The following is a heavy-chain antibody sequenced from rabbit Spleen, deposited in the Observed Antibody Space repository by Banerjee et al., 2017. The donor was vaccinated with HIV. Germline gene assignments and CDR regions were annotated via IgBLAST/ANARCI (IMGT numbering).Heavy chain of an antibody. D-gene: IGHD1-1*01. V-gene: IGHV1S40*01. CDR2: IAGTSSGFT. CDR3: ARDNGSGDYIDVYFDL. Sequence: QSLEESGGDLVKPGASLTLTCKASGFSFSSTDYMCWVRQAPGKGLEWIACIAGTSSGFTYSATWAKGRFTCSKTSSTTVTLQMTSLTVADTATYFCARDNGSGDYIDVYFDLWGQGTLVTVS. J-gene: IGHJ4*01. CDR1: GFSFSSTDY.